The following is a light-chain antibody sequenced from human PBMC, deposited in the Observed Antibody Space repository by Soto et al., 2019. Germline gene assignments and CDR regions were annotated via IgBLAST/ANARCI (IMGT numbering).Light chain of an antibody. CDR2: WAS. CDR3: QQYYSTPRT. CDR1: QSVLYSSNNKNY. V-gene: IGKV4-1*01. Sequence: DIVMTQSPDSLAXSLGERATIXXXXSQSVLYSSNNKNYLAWYQQKPGQPPKLLIYWASTRESGVPDRFSGSGSGTDFTLTISSLQAEDVAVYYCQQYYSTPRTFGQGTKVEIK. J-gene: IGKJ1*01.